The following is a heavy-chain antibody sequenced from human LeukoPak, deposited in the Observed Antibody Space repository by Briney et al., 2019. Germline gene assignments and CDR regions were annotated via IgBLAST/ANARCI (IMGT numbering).Heavy chain of an antibody. J-gene: IGHJ3*02. CDR2: IFHGGNT. Sequence: SETLSLTCTVSGDSITSSAFYWGWIPQAPGKGLEWVGNIFHGGNTHYNPSLKSRVSISVNRSKNQVSLNLSSVTAADTALYYCAKQGRQMPCGGVVAIAPFDIWGQGTMVTVSS. CDR1: GDSITSSAFY. V-gene: IGHV4-39*01. D-gene: IGHD3-16*02. CDR3: AKQGRQMPCGGVVAIAPFDI.